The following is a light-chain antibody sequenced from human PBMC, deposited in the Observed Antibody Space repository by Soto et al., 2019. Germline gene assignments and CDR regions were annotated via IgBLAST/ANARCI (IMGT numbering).Light chain of an antibody. J-gene: IGLJ2*01. CDR1: NVGEYDY. CDR2: EVT. CDR3: SSYTSSNSVV. V-gene: IGLV2-8*01. Sequence: QSALTQPPSASGSPGQSVTISCTGSNVGEYDYVSWYQQHPGKAPKLMIHEVTKRPSGVPDRFSGSKSGNTASLTISGLQAEDEADYYCSSYTSSNSVVFGGGTKLTVL.